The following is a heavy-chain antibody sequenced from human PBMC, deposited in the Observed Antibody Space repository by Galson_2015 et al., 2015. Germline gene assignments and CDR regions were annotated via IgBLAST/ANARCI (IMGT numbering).Heavy chain of an antibody. Sequence: SVKVSCKASGYTSTTYAMHWVRQAPGQRLEWMGWIHTGNGNTKYSQKLQGRVTIARDTSASTVYMELSSLGSEDTAMYYCASGSCITTTCYFGVVGTDVWGQGTTATASS. CDR3: ASGSCITTTCYFGVVGTDV. CDR1: GYTSTTYA. V-gene: IGHV1-3*04. J-gene: IGHJ6*02. D-gene: IGHD2-2*01. CDR2: IHTGNGNT.